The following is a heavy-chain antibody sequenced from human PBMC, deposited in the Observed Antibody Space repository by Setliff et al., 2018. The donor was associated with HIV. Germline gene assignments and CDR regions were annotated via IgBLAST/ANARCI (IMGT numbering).Heavy chain of an antibody. CDR1: GGSISSYY. J-gene: IGHJ4*02. CDR3: ARETRSGWYDLAY. V-gene: IGHV4-59*01. CDR2: IYYSGST. Sequence: SETLSLTCSVSGGSISSYYWSWIRQPPGKGLEWIGYIYYSGSTNYNPSLKSRVTISVDTSKKQFSLKLISVTAADTAVYFCARETRSGWYDLAYWGQGTLVTVSS. D-gene: IGHD6-19*01.